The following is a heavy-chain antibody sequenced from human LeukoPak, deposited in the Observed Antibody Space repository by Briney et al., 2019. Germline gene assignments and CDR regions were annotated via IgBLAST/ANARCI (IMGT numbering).Heavy chain of an antibody. D-gene: IGHD5-24*01. Sequence: ASVKVSCKASGYTFTSYGISWVRQAPGQGLEWMGWISAYNGNTNYAQKLQGRVAMTTDTSTSTAYMELRSLRSDDTAVYYCARGHDGYNSENAFDIWGQGTMVTVSS. CDR1: GYTFTSYG. V-gene: IGHV1-18*01. CDR2: ISAYNGNT. CDR3: ARGHDGYNSENAFDI. J-gene: IGHJ3*02.